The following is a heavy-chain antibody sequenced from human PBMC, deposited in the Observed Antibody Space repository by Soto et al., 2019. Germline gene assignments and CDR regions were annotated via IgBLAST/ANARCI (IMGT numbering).Heavy chain of an antibody. CDR1: GGSFSGYY. J-gene: IGHJ5*02. CDR2: INHSGST. CDR3: AICCHCSSTSCYTSGWFDP. Sequence: SETLSLTCAVYGGSFSGYYWSWIRQPPGKGLEWIGEINHSGSTNYNPSLKSRVTISVDTSKNQFSLKLSSVTAADTAVYYCAICCHCSSTSCYTSGWFDPWGQGTLDTVSS. D-gene: IGHD2-2*02. V-gene: IGHV4-34*01.